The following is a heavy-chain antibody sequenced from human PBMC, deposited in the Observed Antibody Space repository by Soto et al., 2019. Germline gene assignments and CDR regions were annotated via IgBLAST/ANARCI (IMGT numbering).Heavy chain of an antibody. Sequence: GGSLRLSCAASGFTFSSYWMHWVRQAPGKGLVWVSRINSDGSSTSYADSVKGRFTISRDNAKNTLYLQMNSLRAEDTAVYYCARHSSSGWYPLGMDVWGQGTTVTVSS. CDR1: GFTFSSYW. CDR2: INSDGSST. D-gene: IGHD6-19*01. J-gene: IGHJ6*02. CDR3: ARHSSSGWYPLGMDV. V-gene: IGHV3-74*01.